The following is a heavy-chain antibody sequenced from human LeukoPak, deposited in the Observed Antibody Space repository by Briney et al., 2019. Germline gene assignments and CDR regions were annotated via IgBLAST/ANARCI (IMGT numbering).Heavy chain of an antibody. J-gene: IGHJ4*02. CDR3: ARYVWGSYPTFEDY. D-gene: IGHD3-16*02. CDR2: IYYSGST. Sequence: PSETLSLTCTVSGGSISSYYRSWIRQPPGKGLEWIGYIYYSGSTNYNPSLKSRVTISVDTSKNQFSLKLSSVTAADTAVYYCARYVWGSYPTFEDYWGQGTLVTVSS. CDR1: GGSISSYY. V-gene: IGHV4-59*01.